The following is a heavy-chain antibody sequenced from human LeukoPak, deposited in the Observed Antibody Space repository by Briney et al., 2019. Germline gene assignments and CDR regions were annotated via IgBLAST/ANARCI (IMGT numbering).Heavy chain of an antibody. J-gene: IGHJ4*02. V-gene: IGHV3-7*01. CDR3: VRGSGWFFGL. CDR2: IKEDGRDI. CDR1: QFSISYDW. D-gene: IGHD6-19*01. Sequence: GGSLRLSCAASQFSISYDWMHWVRQAPGRGLEWVASIKEDGRDIHYLDSVKGRFSISRDTAKNPLYLEMNTLRAEDTAVYYCVRGSGWFFGLWGQGSLVTVSS.